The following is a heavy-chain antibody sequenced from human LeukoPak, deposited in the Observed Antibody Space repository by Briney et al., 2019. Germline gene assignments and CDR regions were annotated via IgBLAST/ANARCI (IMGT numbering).Heavy chain of an antibody. CDR3: ASHASWSYGHFDY. CDR2: IYSGGST. V-gene: IGHV3-53*01. D-gene: IGHD1-26*01. J-gene: IGHJ4*02. CDR1: GFTVSSNY. Sequence: PGGSLRLSCAASGFTVSSNYMSWVRQAPGKGLEWVSVIYSGGSTYYTDSVKGRFTISRDNSKNTVYLQMNSLRAEDTAVYYCASHASWSYGHFDYWGQGTLVTVSS.